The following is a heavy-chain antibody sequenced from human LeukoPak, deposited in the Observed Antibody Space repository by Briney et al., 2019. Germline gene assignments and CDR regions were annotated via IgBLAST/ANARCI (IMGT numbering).Heavy chain of an antibody. CDR3: ARVPNWGKYYFDY. CDR2: IYYSGST. CDR1: GGSISSYY. V-gene: IGHV4-59*01. Sequence: SETLSLTCTVSGGSISSYYWSWIRQPPGKGLEWIGYIYYSGSTNYNPSLKSRVTISVDTSKNPFSLKLSSVTAADTAVYYCARVPNWGKYYFDYWGQGTLVTVSS. J-gene: IGHJ4*02. D-gene: IGHD7-27*01.